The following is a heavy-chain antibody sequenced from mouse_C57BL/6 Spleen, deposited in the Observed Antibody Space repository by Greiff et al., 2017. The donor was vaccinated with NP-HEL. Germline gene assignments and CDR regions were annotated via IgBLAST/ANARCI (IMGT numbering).Heavy chain of an antibody. CDR1: GFNIKDDY. J-gene: IGHJ3*01. Sequence: EVQLQQSGAELVRPGASVKLSCTASGFNIKDDYMHWVKQRPEQGLEWIGWIDPENGDTEYASKFQGKGTITADTSSNTAYLQLSRLTSEDTAVYYCTTGSTMVTTGFAYWGQGTLVTVSA. D-gene: IGHD2-2*01. CDR2: IDPENGDT. CDR3: TTGSTMVTTGFAY. V-gene: IGHV14-4*01.